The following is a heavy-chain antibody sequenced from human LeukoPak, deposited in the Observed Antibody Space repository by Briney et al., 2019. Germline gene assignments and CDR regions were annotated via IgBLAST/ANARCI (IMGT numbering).Heavy chain of an antibody. CDR1: GNYW. V-gene: IGHV3-74*01. CDR2: INSDGSWT. D-gene: IGHD2/OR15-2a*01. Sequence: RGSLRLSCAASGNYWMHWVRQVPGRGLVWVSHINSDGSWTSYADSVKGRFTISKDNAKNTVYLQMNSLRAEDTAVYYCVSFYETYWGRGTLVTVSS. CDR3: VSFYETY. J-gene: IGHJ4*02.